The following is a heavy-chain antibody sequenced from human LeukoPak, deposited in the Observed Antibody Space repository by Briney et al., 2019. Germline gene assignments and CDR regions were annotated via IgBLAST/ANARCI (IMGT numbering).Heavy chain of an antibody. CDR1: GFSFSGYE. D-gene: IGHD3-3*01. CDR2: ISSRGSAT. Sequence: GGSLRLSCAVSGFSFSGYEMNWVRQAPGKGLEWMSYISSRGSATYYADSVKGRFMISRDDAKNSLYLQMNSLRAEDTAVYYCAREMEFTGYDFGLDYWGQGTLVTVSS. J-gene: IGHJ4*02. V-gene: IGHV3-48*03. CDR3: AREMEFTGYDFGLDY.